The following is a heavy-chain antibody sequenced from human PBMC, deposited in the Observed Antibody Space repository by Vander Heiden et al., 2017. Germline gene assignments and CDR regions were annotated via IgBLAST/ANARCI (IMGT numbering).Heavy chain of an antibody. CDR3: ARLVVPAKYPPPGSLGQYGMDV. CDR2: IYYSGST. CDR1: GGSISSYY. J-gene: IGHJ6*02. V-gene: IGHV4-59*01. D-gene: IGHD2-2*01. Sequence: QVQLQESGPGLVKPSETLSLTCTVSGGSISSYYWSWIRQPPGKGLEWIGYIYYSGSTNYNPSLKSRVTISVDTSKNQFSLKLSSVTAADTAVYYCARLVVPAKYPPPGSLGQYGMDVWGQGTTVTVSS.